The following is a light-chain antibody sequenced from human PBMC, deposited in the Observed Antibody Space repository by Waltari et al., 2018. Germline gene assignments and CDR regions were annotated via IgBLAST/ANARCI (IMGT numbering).Light chain of an antibody. V-gene: IGLV7-43*01. J-gene: IGLJ3*02. CDR2: DTS. CDR1: TGAVTSGHY. Sequence: QAVVTQEPSLTVSPGGTVTLTCASSTGAVTSGHYPHWFQQKPGQAPKTLIYDTSNKPSGPPSRFSGSLAGGNAALTLSGAQPEDEAEYYCWLYYSGANWVFGGGTRLTVL. CDR3: WLYYSGANWV.